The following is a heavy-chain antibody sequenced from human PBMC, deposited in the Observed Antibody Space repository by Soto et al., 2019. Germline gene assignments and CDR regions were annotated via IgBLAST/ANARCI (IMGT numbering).Heavy chain of an antibody. CDR1: GYTFTSYG. J-gene: IGHJ6*03. Sequence: GASVKVSCKASGYTFTSYGISWVRQAPGQGLEWMGWINADNGNTKYSQKFQGRVTITRDTSASTAYMELSSLRSEDTAVYYCATGGRGGALRSNYYYYYYMDVWGKGTTVTVSS. D-gene: IGHD3-10*01. CDR2: INADNGNT. CDR3: ATGGRGGALRSNYYYYYYMDV. V-gene: IGHV1-18*01.